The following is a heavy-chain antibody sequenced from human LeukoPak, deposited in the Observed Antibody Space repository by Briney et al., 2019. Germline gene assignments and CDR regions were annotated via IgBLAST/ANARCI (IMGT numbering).Heavy chain of an antibody. CDR2: INHSGST. CDR3: ARRGYSSSSRYYYYYYMDV. CDR1: GGSFSGYY. V-gene: IGHV4-34*01. D-gene: IGHD6-6*01. Sequence: NSSETLSLTCAVYGGSFSGYYWSWIRRPPGKGLEWIGEINHSGSTNYNPSLKSRVTISVDTSKNQFSLRLSSVTAADTAVYYCARRGYSSSSRYYYYYYMDVWGKGTTVTVSS. J-gene: IGHJ6*03.